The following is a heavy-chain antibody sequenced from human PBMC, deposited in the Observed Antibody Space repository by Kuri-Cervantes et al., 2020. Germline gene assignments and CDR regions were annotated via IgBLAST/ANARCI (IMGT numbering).Heavy chain of an antibody. Sequence: LSLTCAASGFTFSSYGMHWVRQAPGKGLEWVAVIWYDGSNKYYADSVKGRFTISRDNSKNTLYLQMNSLRAEDTAVYYCAKRLDPYGPPYGSGSPPGDYWGQGTLVTVSS. V-gene: IGHV3-33*06. CDR2: IWYDGSNK. D-gene: IGHD3-10*01. CDR1: GFTFSSYG. J-gene: IGHJ4*02. CDR3: AKRLDPYGPPYGSGSPPGDY.